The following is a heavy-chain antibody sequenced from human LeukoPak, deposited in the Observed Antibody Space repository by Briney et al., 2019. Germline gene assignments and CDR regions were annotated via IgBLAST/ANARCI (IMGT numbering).Heavy chain of an antibody. Sequence: SVKVSCKASGGTFSSYTISWVRQAPGQGLEWMGRIIHILGIANYAQKFQGRVTITAGKSTSTAYMELSSLRSEDTAVYYWARDGMRGSFDYWGQGTLVTVSS. CDR3: ARDGMRGSFDY. J-gene: IGHJ4*02. D-gene: IGHD2-8*01. V-gene: IGHV1-69*04. CDR2: IIHILGIA. CDR1: GGTFSSYT.